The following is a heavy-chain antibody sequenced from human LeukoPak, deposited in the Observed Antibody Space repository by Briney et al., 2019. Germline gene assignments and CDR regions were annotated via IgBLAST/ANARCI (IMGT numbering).Heavy chain of an antibody. Sequence: PSETLSLTCTVSGGSISSYYWSWIRQPPGKGLEWIGYIYYSGSTNYNPSRKSRVTISVDTSKNQFSLKLSSVTAADTAVYYCARHFGNCSSTSCLFDYWGQGTLVTVSS. CDR3: ARHFGNCSSTSCLFDY. D-gene: IGHD2-2*01. V-gene: IGHV4-59*08. CDR1: GGSISSYY. J-gene: IGHJ4*02. CDR2: IYYSGST.